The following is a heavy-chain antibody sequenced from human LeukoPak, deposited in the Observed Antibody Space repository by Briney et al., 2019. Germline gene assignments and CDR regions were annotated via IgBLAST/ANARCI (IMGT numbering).Heavy chain of an antibody. Sequence: GGSLRLSCAASGINFSGYAMHWVRQAPGKGLEWVAIISYDGSNKNYADSVKGRLTISRDNSNNMLFLQLNSLRTDDTAVYFCSTAYSSGWADYWGEGTLVTVSS. V-gene: IGHV3-30*04. J-gene: IGHJ4*02. CDR2: ISYDGSNK. CDR1: GINFSGYA. D-gene: IGHD6-19*01. CDR3: STAYSSGWADY.